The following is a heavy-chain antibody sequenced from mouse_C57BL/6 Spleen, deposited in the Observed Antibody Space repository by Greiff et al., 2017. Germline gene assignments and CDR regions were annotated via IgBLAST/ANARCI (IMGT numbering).Heavy chain of an antibody. Sequence: EVQGVESGGGLVQPGGSLKLSCAASGFTFSDYGMAWVRQAPRKGPEWVAFISNLAYSIYYADTVTGRFTISRENAKNTLYLEMSSLRSEDTAMYYCARHGYDGLFDYWGQGTTLTVSS. CDR2: ISNLAYSI. CDR3: ARHGYDGLFDY. V-gene: IGHV5-15*01. CDR1: GFTFSDYG. J-gene: IGHJ2*01. D-gene: IGHD2-2*01.